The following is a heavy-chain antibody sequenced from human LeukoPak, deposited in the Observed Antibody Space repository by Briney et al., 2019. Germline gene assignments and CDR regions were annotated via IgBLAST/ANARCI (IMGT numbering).Heavy chain of an antibody. D-gene: IGHD5-12*01. CDR3: ARFLGGYSALTPYYFDY. J-gene: IGHJ4*02. CDR2: IYYSGST. Sequence: SETLSLTCTVSGDSISTYYWSWIRQPPGKGLEWIGYIYYSGSTNYNPSLKSRVTISVDTSKNQFSLKLSSVTAADTAVYYCARFLGGYSALTPYYFDYWGQGTLVTVSS. V-gene: IGHV4-59*01. CDR1: GDSISTYY.